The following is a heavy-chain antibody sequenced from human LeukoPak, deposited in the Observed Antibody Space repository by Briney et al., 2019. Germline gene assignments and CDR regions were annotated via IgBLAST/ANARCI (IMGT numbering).Heavy chain of an antibody. CDR2: ISGSGGST. D-gene: IGHD5-12*01. Sequence: GGSLRLSCAASGFTFSSYAMSWVRQAPGKGLEWVSAISGSGGSTYYADSVKGRFTISRDNSKNTLYLQMNSLRAEDTAVYYCAKGLRGYSGYAYYFDYWGQGTLVTVSS. J-gene: IGHJ4*02. V-gene: IGHV3-23*01. CDR3: AKGLRGYSGYAYYFDY. CDR1: GFTFSSYA.